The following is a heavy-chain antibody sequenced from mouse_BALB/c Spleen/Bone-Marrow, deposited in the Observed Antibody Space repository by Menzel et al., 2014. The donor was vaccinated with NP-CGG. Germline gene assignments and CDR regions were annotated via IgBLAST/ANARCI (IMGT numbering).Heavy chain of an antibody. CDR2: IDPSDSET. V-gene: IGHV1S126*01. D-gene: IGHD2-1*01. Sequence: VKLMESGPQLVRPGASVKISCKASGYSFTSYWMHWVKQRPGQGLEWIGMIDPSDSETRLNQKFKDKATLTVDKSSSTAYMQLSSPTSEASAVYYCASPSDGNPFAYWGQGTLVTVSA. J-gene: IGHJ3*01. CDR1: GYSFTSYW. CDR3: ASPSDGNPFAY.